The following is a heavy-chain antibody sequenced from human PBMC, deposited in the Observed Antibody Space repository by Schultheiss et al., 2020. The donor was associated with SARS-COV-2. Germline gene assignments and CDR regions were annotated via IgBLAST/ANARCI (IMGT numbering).Heavy chain of an antibody. J-gene: IGHJ6*02. CDR2: IWNDGRNK. D-gene: IGHD1-26*01. CDR1: GFTFSSYG. V-gene: IGHV3-33*08. CDR3: ARVRHPSRGARYYYGMDV. Sequence: GGSLRLSCAASGFTFSSYGMHWVRQAPGKGLEWVAVIWNDGRNKYYADSVKGRFTISRDNSKNTLYLQMNSLRAEDTAVYYCARVRHPSRGARYYYGMDVWGQGTTVTVSS.